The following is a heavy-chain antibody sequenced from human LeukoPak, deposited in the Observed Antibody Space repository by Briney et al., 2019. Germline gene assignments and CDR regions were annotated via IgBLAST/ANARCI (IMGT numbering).Heavy chain of an antibody. CDR3: TRESGYCDSTTCYTGFQH. D-gene: IGHD2-2*02. CDR2: ISYDGSNK. J-gene: IGHJ1*01. CDR1: GFTFSSYA. V-gene: IGHV3-30-3*01. Sequence: GGSLRLSCAASGFTFSSYAMHWVRQAPGKGLEWVAVISYDGSNKYYADSVKGRFTISRDNSKNTLYLQMNSLKTEDTAVYYCTRESGYCDSTTCYTGFQHWGQGTLVTVSS.